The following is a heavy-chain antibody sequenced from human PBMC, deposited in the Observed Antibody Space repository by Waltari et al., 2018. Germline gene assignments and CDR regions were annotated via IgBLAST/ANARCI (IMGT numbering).Heavy chain of an antibody. V-gene: IGHV3-9*01. CDR3: AKLNWDAFDI. Sequence: EVQLVESGGGLVQPGRSLRLSCAASGFTFADYAMHWVRQAPGKGLEWVSGISWNSGSIGYADSVKGRFTISRDNAKNSLYLQMNSLRAEDTALYYCAKLNWDAFDIWGQGTMVTVSS. J-gene: IGHJ3*02. CDR2: ISWNSGSI. D-gene: IGHD2-8*02. CDR1: GFTFADYA.